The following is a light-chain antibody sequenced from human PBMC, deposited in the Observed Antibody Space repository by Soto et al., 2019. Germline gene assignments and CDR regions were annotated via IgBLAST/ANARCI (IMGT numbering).Light chain of an antibody. V-gene: IGLV2-14*01. CDR2: EVS. J-gene: IGLJ2*01. CDR1: GSDVGGYNY. CDR3: SSYTSSSTLVV. Sequence: QSALTQPASVSGSLGQSITISCTGTGSDVGGYNYVSWYQQHPGKAPKLMIYEVSNRPSGVSNRFSGSKSGNTASLTISGLQAEDEADYYCSSYTSSSTLVVFGGGTKLTVL.